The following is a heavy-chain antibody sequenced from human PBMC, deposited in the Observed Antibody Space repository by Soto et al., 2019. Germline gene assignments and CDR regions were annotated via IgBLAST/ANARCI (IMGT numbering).Heavy chain of an antibody. CDR1: GFTFGSSA. CDR2: IVVASGYS. Sequence: LVQSGPDVKKPGTSVKVSCKTSGFTFGSSAVQWVRQVRGQRLEWIGWIVVASGYSNVAQKFQDRVSLTRDLSTNTDFMELSSLTSEDTAIYYCAADVIGVAGDFDHWGQGTLVSVSS. V-gene: IGHV1-58*01. D-gene: IGHD6-19*01. CDR3: AADVIGVAGDFDH. J-gene: IGHJ4*02.